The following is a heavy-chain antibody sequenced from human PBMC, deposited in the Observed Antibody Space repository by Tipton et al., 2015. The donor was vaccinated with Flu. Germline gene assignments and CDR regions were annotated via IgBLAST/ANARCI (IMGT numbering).Heavy chain of an antibody. J-gene: IGHJ4*02. Sequence: TLSLTCTVSGGSINSYYWSWIRQSAGKGLEWIGRIYSSGSTNYNPSLKSRVTMSVDTSKNQFSLKMSSVPAADTAVYYCARFSVRGESDYWGQGTLVTVSS. CDR1: GGSINSYY. CDR3: ARFSVRGESDY. CDR2: IYSSGST. V-gene: IGHV4-4*07. D-gene: IGHD3-10*01.